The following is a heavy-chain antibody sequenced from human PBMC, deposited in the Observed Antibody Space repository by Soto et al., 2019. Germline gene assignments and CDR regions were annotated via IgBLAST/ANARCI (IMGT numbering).Heavy chain of an antibody. J-gene: IGHJ4*02. CDR2: IYPADSDT. Sequence: PGETLKISCKGSGYSFTNYWIGWVRQMPGKGLEWMGMIYPADSDTRYSPPFQGQVTISADKSISTAYLQWSSLKASDTAMYYCARMDSSGLGIDYWGQGTLVTVSS. CDR3: ARMDSSGLGIDY. D-gene: IGHD3-22*01. V-gene: IGHV5-51*01. CDR1: GYSFTNYW.